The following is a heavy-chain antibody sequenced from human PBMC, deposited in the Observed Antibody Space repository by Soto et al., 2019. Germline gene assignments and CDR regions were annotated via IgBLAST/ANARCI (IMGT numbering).Heavy chain of an antibody. CDR2: IYSGGST. J-gene: IGHJ5*02. D-gene: IGHD3-10*01. CDR3: ARLRAGWFGELFDP. V-gene: IGHV3-53*04. Sequence: GGSLRLSCAASGFTVSSNYMSWVRQAPGKGLEWVSVIYSGGSTYYADSVKGRFTISRHNSKNTLYLQMNSLRAEDTAVYYCARLRAGWFGELFDPWGQGTLVTVSS. CDR1: GFTVSSNY.